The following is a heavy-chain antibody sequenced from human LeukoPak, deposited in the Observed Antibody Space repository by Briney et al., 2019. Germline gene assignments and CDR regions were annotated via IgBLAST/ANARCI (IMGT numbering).Heavy chain of an antibody. CDR1: GGSISSYY. CDR3: AGAYYDFWSGYPTFDY. V-gene: IGHV4-59*08. Sequence: SETLSLTCTVSGGSISSYYWTWIRQPPGKGLEWIGYIYYSGSTNYNPSLKSRVTISVDTSKNQFSLKLSSVTAADTAVYYCAGAYYDFWSGYPTFDYWGQGTLVTVSS. CDR2: IYYSGST. D-gene: IGHD3-3*01. J-gene: IGHJ4*02.